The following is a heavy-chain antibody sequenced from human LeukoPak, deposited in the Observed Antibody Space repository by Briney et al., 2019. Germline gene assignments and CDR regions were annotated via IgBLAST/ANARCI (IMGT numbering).Heavy chain of an antibody. Sequence: GRSLRLSCAASGFTFSSYAMHWVRQAPGKGLEWVAVISYDGSNKYYADSVKGRFTISRDNSKNTLYLQMGSLRAEDMGVYYCARDSITVSVGAFDIWGQGTMVIVSS. V-gene: IGHV3-30*14. J-gene: IGHJ3*02. CDR3: ARDSITVSVGAFDI. CDR2: ISYDGSNK. CDR1: GFTFSSYA. D-gene: IGHD2-2*01.